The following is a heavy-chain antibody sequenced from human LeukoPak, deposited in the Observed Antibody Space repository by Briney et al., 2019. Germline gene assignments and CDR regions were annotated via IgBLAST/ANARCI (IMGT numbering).Heavy chain of an antibody. CDR1: GFTFSSYA. CDR2: MSGSGGST. D-gene: IGHD2-21*02. J-gene: IGHJ4*02. V-gene: IGHV3-23*01. Sequence: PGGSLRLSCAASGFTFSSYAMSWVRQAPGKGLEWVSVMSGSGGSTYYADSVKGRFTISRDNSKNTLYLQMNSLRAEDTAVYYCAKTIVVVTAASFDYWGQGTLVTVSS. CDR3: AKTIVVVTAASFDY.